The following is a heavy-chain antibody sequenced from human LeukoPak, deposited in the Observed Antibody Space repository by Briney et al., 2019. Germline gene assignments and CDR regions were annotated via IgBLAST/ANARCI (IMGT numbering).Heavy chain of an antibody. CDR3: ARGCRVVPGVHNVGMTAYYNGMDV. J-gene: IGHJ6*02. CDR2: FNPSGSDT. D-gene: IGHD2-2*01. Sequence: GASVKVSCKASGYTFTSYYMHWVRQAPGLGLQWMGIFNPSGSDTSYAQKFQGRVTTTRDTSTSTVYMEVVSLRSEDTAVYYCARGCRVVPGVHNVGMTAYYNGMDVWGQGTTVTVSS. CDR1: GYTFTSYY. V-gene: IGHV1-46*01.